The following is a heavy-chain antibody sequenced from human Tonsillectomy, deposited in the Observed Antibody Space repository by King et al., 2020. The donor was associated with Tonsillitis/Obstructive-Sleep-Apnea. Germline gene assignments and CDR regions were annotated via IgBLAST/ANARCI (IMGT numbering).Heavy chain of an antibody. V-gene: IGHV1-2*02. CDR2: INTNTGGT. CDR3: ARSDRSPLNGMDV. Sequence: QLVQSGAEVKKPGASVNVSCKASGNTLSGYYIHWVRQAPGQGLEWMGWINTNTGGTNYAQKFQDRVTMIRDTSISTAYMELRSLRSDDTAVYYCARSDRSPLNGMDVWGRVTTVTVSS. CDR1: GNTLSGYY. J-gene: IGHJ6*02. D-gene: IGHD2-21*02.